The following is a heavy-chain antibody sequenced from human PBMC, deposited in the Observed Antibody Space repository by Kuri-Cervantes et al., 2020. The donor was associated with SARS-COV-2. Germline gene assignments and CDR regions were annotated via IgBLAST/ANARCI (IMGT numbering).Heavy chain of an antibody. CDR1: GYTFSSYD. Sequence: ASVKVSCKASGYTFSSYDINWVRQATGQGLEWMGWMNPNSGNTGYAQKFQGRVTITRNTSKSTAYMELSSLRSDDTAVYYCAMALIGSTSEFQHWGQGTLVTVSS. J-gene: IGHJ1*01. V-gene: IGHV1-8*03. D-gene: IGHD1-26*01. CDR2: MNPNSGNT. CDR3: AMALIGSTSEFQH.